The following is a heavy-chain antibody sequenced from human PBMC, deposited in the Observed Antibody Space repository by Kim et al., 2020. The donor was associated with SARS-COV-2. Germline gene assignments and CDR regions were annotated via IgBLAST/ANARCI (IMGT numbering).Heavy chain of an antibody. CDR2: IYYSGST. V-gene: IGHV4-39*07. CDR3: ARDYLGLSDSSGWYHAFDI. Sequence: SETLSLTCTVSGGSISSSSYYWGWIRQPPGKGLEWIGSIYYSGSTYYNPSLKSRVTISVDTSKNQFSLKLSSVTAADTAVYYCARDYLGLSDSSGWYHAFDIWGQGTMVTVSS. CDR1: GGSISSSSYY. D-gene: IGHD6-19*01. J-gene: IGHJ3*02.